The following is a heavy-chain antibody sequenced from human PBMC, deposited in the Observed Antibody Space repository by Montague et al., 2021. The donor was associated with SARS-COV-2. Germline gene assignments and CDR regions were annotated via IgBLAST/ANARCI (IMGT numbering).Heavy chain of an antibody. J-gene: IGHJ4*02. Sequence: SETLSLTCAVYGGSFSGYYWSWIRQPPGKGLEWIGEINHSGSTNYNPSLKSRVTISVDTSKNQFSLKLSSVTAADTAVYYCARDAAVAGIDYWGQGTQVTVSS. CDR2: INHSGST. D-gene: IGHD6-19*01. CDR1: GGSFSGYY. V-gene: IGHV4-34*01. CDR3: ARDAAVAGIDY.